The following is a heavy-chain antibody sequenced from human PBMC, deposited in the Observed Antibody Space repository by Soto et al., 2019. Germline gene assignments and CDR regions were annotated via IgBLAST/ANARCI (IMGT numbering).Heavy chain of an antibody. CDR2: MYNSWST. J-gene: IGHJ4*02. CDR1: GGSISSYY. V-gene: IGHV4-59*08. Sequence: QVQLQESGPGLVKPSETLSLTCTVSGGSISSYYWTWIRQPPGKGLEWLGFMYNSWSTHYPPSLKSRVTISLDTSKHQFALNLMAVNAADTAVYYCASMGYHYGSGSYPLDYWGQGTLVTVSA. CDR3: ASMGYHYGSGSYPLDY. D-gene: IGHD3-10*01.